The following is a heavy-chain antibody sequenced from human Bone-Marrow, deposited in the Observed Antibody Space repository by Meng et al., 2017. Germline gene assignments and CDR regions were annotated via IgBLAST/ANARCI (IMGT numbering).Heavy chain of an antibody. CDR3: ARGQSYFDYYYYGMDV. CDR1: GGSISSYY. D-gene: IGHD3-10*01. J-gene: IGHJ6*02. CDR2: IYYSVST. Sequence: SETLSLTCTVSGGSISSYYWSWIRQPPGKGLEWIGYIYYSVSTNYNPSLKSRVTISVDTSKNQFSLKLSSVTAADTAVYYCARGQSYFDYYYYGMDVWGQGTTVTVSS. V-gene: IGHV4-59*01.